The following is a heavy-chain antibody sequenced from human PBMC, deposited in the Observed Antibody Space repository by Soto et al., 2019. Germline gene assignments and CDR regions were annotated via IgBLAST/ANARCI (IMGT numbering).Heavy chain of an antibody. CDR1: GFAFRNFA. Sequence: EAQLLESGGGLVQPGGSLRLSCAASGFAFRNFAMSWVRQAPGKGLEWVSAIGSGSRGTHYAESVEDRFTISRDDSKNTLYLQLNSLTAADTAVYYCAAPRAAVPHTRYFDPWGQGTPVTVS. V-gene: IGHV3-23*01. CDR2: IGSGSRGT. D-gene: IGHD6-13*01. J-gene: IGHJ5*02. CDR3: AAPRAAVPHTRYFDP.